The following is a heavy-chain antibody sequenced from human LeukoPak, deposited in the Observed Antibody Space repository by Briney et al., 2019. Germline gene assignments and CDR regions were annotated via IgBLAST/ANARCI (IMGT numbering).Heavy chain of an antibody. CDR3: TRSLMITFGGVIAPTDYYYMDV. CDR1: GFTFSSYA. V-gene: IGHV3-23*01. CDR2: ISGSGGST. J-gene: IGHJ6*03. D-gene: IGHD3-16*02. Sequence: GGSLRLSCAASGFTFSSYAMRWVRQAPGKGLEWVSAISGSGGSTYYAGSVEGRFTISRDNSKNTLYLQMNSLKTEDTAVYYCTRSLMITFGGVIAPTDYYYMDVWGKGTTVTVSS.